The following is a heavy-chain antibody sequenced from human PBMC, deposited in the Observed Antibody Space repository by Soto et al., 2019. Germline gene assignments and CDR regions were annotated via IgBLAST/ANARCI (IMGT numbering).Heavy chain of an antibody. CDR1: GGSISSSSYY. J-gene: IGHJ6*03. CDR2: IYYSGST. V-gene: IGHV4-39*01. D-gene: IGHD3-16*01. CDR3: ARRSMHSPPQSSPITVWVWNDYYYMDV. Sequence: SETLSLTCTVSGGSISSSSYYWGWIRQPPGKGLEWIGSIYYSGSTYYNPSLKSRVTISVDTSKNQFSLKLSSVTAADTAVYYCARRSMHSPPQSSPITVWVWNDYYYMDVWGKGTTVTVSS.